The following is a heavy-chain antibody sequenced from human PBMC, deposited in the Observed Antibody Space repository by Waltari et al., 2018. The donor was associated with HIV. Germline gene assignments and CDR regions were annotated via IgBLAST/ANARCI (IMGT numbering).Heavy chain of an antibody. D-gene: IGHD2-2*01. CDR3: ADQTNFHY. Sequence: EAQLVESGGGLVQPGRSLTLSCTASGFTFGDYAMSWVRLAPGKGLDWIGFIRSKAYGGTTEYAASVKGRFIISRDDSKGIAFLQMTSLIIEDTAVYYCADQTNFHYWGQGTLVTVSS. CDR2: IRSKAYGGTT. CDR1: GFTFGDYA. V-gene: IGHV3-49*04. J-gene: IGHJ4*02.